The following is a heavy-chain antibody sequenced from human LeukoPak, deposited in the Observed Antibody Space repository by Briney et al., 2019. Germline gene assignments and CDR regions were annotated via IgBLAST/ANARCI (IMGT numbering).Heavy chain of an antibody. J-gene: IGHJ3*02. CDR3: ASPHIVVVTATPGRAFDI. Sequence: AETLSLTCTVSGGSISSSSYYWGWIRQPPGKGLEWIGSIYYSGSTYYNPSLKSRVTISVDTSKNQFSLKLSSVTAADSAVYYCASPHIVVVTATPGRAFDIWGQGTMVTVSS. CDR2: IYYSGST. CDR1: GGSISSSSYY. V-gene: IGHV4-39*01. D-gene: IGHD2-21*02.